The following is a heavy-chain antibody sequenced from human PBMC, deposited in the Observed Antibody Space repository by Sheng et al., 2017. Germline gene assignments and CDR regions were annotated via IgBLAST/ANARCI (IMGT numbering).Heavy chain of an antibody. Sequence: EVQLVESGGGLVQPGGSLRLSCAASGFTFSSYSMNWVRQAPGKGLEWVSYISSSSSTIYYADSVKGRFTISRDNAKNSLYLQMNSLRAEDTAVYYCARTRSSSWEPHYYFDYWGQGTLVTVSS. V-gene: IGHV3-48*01. D-gene: IGHD6-13*01. CDR3: ARTRSSSWEPHYYFDY. CDR2: ISSSSSTI. CDR1: GFTFSSYS. J-gene: IGHJ4*02.